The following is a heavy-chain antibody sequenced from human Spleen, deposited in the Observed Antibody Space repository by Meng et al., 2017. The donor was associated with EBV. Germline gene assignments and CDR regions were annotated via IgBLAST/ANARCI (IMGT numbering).Heavy chain of an antibody. CDR2: IYWDDDK. D-gene: IGHD7-27*01. Sequence: QFTLKDVGSALVKPTQTLTLNCMFSGLSLNSRGVGVGWIRQPPGKALDWLALIYWDDDKRYSPSLKSRLTVTKDTSKNQVVLTMTNMDPLDTATFYCARILGKAPYYFDYWGQGALVTVSS. V-gene: IGHV2-5*02. J-gene: IGHJ4*02. CDR3: ARILGKAPYYFDY. CDR1: GLSLNSRGVG.